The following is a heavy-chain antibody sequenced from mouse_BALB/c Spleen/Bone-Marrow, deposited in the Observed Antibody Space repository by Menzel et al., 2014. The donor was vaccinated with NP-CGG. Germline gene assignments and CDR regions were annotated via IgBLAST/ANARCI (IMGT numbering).Heavy chain of an antibody. CDR1: GYAFSTYW. V-gene: IGHV1-80*01. D-gene: IGHD6-1*01. CDR2: IYPGDGDT. CDR3: ARGLQAY. J-gene: IGHJ3*01. Sequence: VKLMESGAELVRPGSSVKTSCKASGYAFSTYWMNWVKQRPGQGLEWIGQIYPGDGDTNYNGKFKGKATLTADKSSSTAYMQLSSLTSEDSAIYFCARGLQAYWGQGTLVTVSA.